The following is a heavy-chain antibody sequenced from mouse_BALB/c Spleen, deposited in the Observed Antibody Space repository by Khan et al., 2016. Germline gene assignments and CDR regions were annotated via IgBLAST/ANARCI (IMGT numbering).Heavy chain of an antibody. CDR1: GYSITSDYA. J-gene: IGHJ3*01. CDR2: ISYSGST. Sequence: EVQLLESGPGLVKPSQSLSLTCTVTGYSITSDYAWYWIRQFPGNKLEWMGYISYSGSTSSNPSLKGRISITRDKSKNQFFLQLNSVTTEDTATYYTARSTMIRRSWLSYWGHGALVTTAA. CDR3: ARSTMIRRSWLSY. D-gene: IGHD2-4*01. V-gene: IGHV3-2*02.